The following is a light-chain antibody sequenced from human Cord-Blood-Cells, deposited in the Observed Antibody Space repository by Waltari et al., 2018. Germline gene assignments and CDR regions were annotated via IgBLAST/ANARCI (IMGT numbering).Light chain of an antibody. V-gene: IGLV2-14*01. CDR1: SSDVGGYNY. Sequence: QSALTQPASVSGSPGQSITISCTGTSSDVGGYNYVSWYQQHPGKAPKLMIYEVSNRPSGVSNRFSCSKSGKPASLTIAGLQAEDEADYYCSSYTSSITLVFGTGTKVTVL. CDR2: EVS. J-gene: IGLJ1*01. CDR3: SSYTSSITLV.